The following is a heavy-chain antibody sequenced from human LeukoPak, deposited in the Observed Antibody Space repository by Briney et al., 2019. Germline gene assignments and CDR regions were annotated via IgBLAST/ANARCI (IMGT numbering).Heavy chain of an antibody. CDR2: ISAYNGNT. V-gene: IGHV1-18*01. Sequence: ASVKVSCKASGYTFTSYGISWVRQAPGQGLEWMGWISAYNGNTNYAQKLQGRVTMTTDTSTSTAYMELRSLRSDDTAVYYCARAKGYYDSSGYQNWFDPWGQGTLLTVSS. J-gene: IGHJ5*02. CDR1: GYTFTSYG. CDR3: ARAKGYYDSSGYQNWFDP. D-gene: IGHD3-22*01.